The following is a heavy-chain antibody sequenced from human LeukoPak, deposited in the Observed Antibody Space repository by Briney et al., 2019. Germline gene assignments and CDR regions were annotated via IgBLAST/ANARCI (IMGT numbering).Heavy chain of an antibody. CDR1: GYTFTGYY. V-gene: IGHV1-2*06. J-gene: IGHJ5*02. Sequence: ASVKVSCKASGYTFTGYYMHWVRQAPGQGLEWMGRINPNSGGTNYAQKFQGRVTMTRDTSISTAYMELSRLRSDDTAVYYCARSPSGSYYWFDPWGQGTLVTVSS. CDR2: INPNSGGT. D-gene: IGHD1-26*01. CDR3: ARSPSGSYYWFDP.